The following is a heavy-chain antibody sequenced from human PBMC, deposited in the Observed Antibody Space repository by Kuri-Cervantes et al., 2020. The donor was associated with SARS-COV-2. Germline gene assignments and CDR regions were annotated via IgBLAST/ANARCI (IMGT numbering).Heavy chain of an antibody. J-gene: IGHJ6*02. CDR3: AGGYYDFWSGYYFGMDV. V-gene: IGHV3-13*01. Sequence: GESLKISCAASGFTFSSYDMHWVRQATGKGLEWVSAIGPAGDTYYPGSVKGRFTISRDNAKNSLYLQMYSLRAEDTAVYYCAGGYYDFWSGYYFGMDVWGQGTTVTVSS. CDR1: GFTFSSYD. D-gene: IGHD3-3*01. CDR2: IGPAGDT.